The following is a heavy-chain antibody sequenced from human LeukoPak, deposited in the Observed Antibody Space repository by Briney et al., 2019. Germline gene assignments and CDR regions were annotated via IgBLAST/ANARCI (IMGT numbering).Heavy chain of an antibody. Sequence: GASVKVSCKASGYTFTSYGISWVRQAPGQGLEWMGWISAYSGDTNYAQKFQGRATMTTDTSTSTAYMELRSQSSDDTAVYYCGRGPKGGGPHHDRAVGGGGPTAPVSS. CDR2: ISAYSGDT. CDR3: GRGPKGGGPHHDRAV. D-gene: IGHD2-15*01. CDR1: GYTFTSYG. V-gene: IGHV1-18*01. J-gene: IGHJ6*02.